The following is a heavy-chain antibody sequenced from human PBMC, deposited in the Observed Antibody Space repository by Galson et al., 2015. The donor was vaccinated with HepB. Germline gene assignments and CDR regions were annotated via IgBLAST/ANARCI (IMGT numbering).Heavy chain of an antibody. Sequence: SVKVSCKASGYTFTSYGISWVRQAPGQGLEWMGWISAYNGNTNYAQKLQGRVTMTTDTSTSTAYMELRSLRSDDTAVYYCARDWPSTVTIDYYYYGMDVWGQGTTVTVSS. D-gene: IGHD4-17*01. CDR3: ARDWPSTVTIDYYYYGMDV. CDR1: GYTFTSYG. J-gene: IGHJ6*02. V-gene: IGHV1-18*04. CDR2: ISAYNGNT.